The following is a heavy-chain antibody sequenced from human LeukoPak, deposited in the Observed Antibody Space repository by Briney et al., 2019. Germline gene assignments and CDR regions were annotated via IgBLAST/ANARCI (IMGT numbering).Heavy chain of an antibody. CDR2: ISSSGSTI. J-gene: IGHJ4*02. V-gene: IGHV3-48*03. Sequence: PGGSLRLSCAASGFTFSSYEMNWVRQAPGKGLEWVSYISSSGSTIYYADSVKGRFTISRDNAKNSLYLQMNSLRAEDTAVYYCAKDVNYYGSGSLDYWGQGTLVTVSS. CDR1: GFTFSSYE. D-gene: IGHD3-10*01. CDR3: AKDVNYYGSGSLDY.